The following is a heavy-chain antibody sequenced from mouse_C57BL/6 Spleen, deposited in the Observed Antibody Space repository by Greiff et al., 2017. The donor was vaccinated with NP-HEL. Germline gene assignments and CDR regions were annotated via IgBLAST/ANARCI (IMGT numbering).Heavy chain of an antibody. V-gene: IGHV14-2*01. CDR1: GFNIKDYY. D-gene: IGHD1-1*01. Sequence: EVKLVESGAELVKPGASVKLSCTASGFNIKDYYMHWVKQRTEQGLEWIGRIDPEDGETKYAPKFQGKATITADTSSNTAYLQLSSLTSEDTAVYYCARSTVVAYYFDYWGQGTTLTVSS. CDR2: IDPEDGET. J-gene: IGHJ2*01. CDR3: ARSTVVAYYFDY.